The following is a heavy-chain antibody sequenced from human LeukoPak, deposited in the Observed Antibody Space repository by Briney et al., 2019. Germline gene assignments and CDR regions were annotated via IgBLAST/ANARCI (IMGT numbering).Heavy chain of an antibody. CDR3: AKSQSPYYDSSGYSDY. D-gene: IGHD3-22*01. CDR1: GFTFSSYA. V-gene: IGHV3-23*01. J-gene: IGHJ4*02. CDR2: ISGSGGST. Sequence: EGSLRLSCAASGFTFSSYAMSWVRQAPGKGLEWASAISGSGGSTYYADSVKGRFTISRDNSKNTLYLQMNSLRAEDTAVYYCAKSQSPYYDSSGYSDYWGQGTLVTVSS.